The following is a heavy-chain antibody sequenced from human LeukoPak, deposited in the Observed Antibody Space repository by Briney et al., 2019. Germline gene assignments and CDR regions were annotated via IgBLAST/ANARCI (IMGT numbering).Heavy chain of an antibody. CDR1: GGSISSGSYY. V-gene: IGHV4-61*02. CDR3: ARVRYSGYDEFDY. CDR2: IYTSGST. D-gene: IGHD5-12*01. J-gene: IGHJ4*02. Sequence: SQTLSLTCTVSGGSISSGSYYWSWIRQPAGKGLEWIGRIYTSGSTNYNPSLKSRVTISVDTSKNQFSLKLSSVTAADTAVYYCARVRYSGYDEFDYWGQGTLVTVSS.